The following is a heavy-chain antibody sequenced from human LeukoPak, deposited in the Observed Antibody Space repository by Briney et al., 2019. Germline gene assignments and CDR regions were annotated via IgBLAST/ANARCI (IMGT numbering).Heavy chain of an antibody. J-gene: IGHJ4*02. V-gene: IGHV3-30*02. CDR2: TRYDGSNK. CDR1: GFTFSSYG. CDR3: AKDQSDFWSGHYMSGYFDY. Sequence: PGGSLRLSCAASGFTFSSYGMHCVRQAPGKGLEWVAFTRYDGSNKYYAVSVKGRFTISRDNSKNTLYLQMNSLRPEDTAVYYCAKDQSDFWSGHYMSGYFDYGGQGTLVTVSS. D-gene: IGHD3-3*01.